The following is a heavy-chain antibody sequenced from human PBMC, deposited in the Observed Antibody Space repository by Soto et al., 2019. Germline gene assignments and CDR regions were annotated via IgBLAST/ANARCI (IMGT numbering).Heavy chain of an antibody. J-gene: IGHJ4*02. CDR3: ARDKLLYYFDF. CDR1: GYSIRSGYY. CDR2: IYRSGKT. Sequence: SETLSLTCAVSGYSIRSGYYWGWIRQAPGKGLEWIGSIYRSGKTYYSPSLQSRVTISVDTSKNQFSLKLSSVTAADTAVYFCARDKLLYYFDFWGRGTLVTVSS. V-gene: IGHV4-38-2*02.